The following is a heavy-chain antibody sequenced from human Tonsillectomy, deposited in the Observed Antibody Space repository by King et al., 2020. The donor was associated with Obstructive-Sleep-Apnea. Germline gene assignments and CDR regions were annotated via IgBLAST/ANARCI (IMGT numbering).Heavy chain of an antibody. CDR2: ISSTSSYI. J-gene: IGHJ4*02. CDR1: GFSLSSCT. Sequence: QLVQSGGGLVKPGGSLRLSCQASGFSLSSCTMNWVRPAPGKGLEWVSSISSTSSYIYYADSVKGRFTISRDNAKKSLYLQMSRLRAEDTAVDYCSRDRGCVSDLIVGGPLDFWGQGTLVTVSS. CDR3: SRDRGCVSDLIVGGPLDF. V-gene: IGHV3-21*01. D-gene: IGHD3-22*01.